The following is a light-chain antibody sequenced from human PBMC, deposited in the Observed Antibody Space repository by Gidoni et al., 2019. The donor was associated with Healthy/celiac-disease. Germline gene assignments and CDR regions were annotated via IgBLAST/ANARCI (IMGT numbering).Light chain of an antibody. CDR1: SSNIRSTY. CDR3: GTWDSSLGAWV. CDR2: DNN. Sequence: QSVLTQPPSVSAAPGQKVTIPCSGSSSNIRSTYVSWYQQPPGTAPKLLIYDNNKRPSGIPDRFSGSKSGTSATLGITGLQSGGEVDNYCGTWDSSLGAWVFGGGTKLTVL. J-gene: IGLJ3*02. V-gene: IGLV1-51*01.